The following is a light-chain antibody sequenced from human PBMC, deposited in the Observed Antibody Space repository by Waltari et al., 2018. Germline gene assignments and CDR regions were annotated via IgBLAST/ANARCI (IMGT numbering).Light chain of an antibody. J-gene: IGLJ3*02. CDR1: ILGNKY. CDR2: QDT. CDR3: QALGTGAWV. V-gene: IGLV3-1*01. Sequence: SYELTQPPSVSVSPGQTASITCSGDILGNKYASWYQQKPGQSPLLVIYQDTKRPSGIPGRFSGSKSGNAATLTISGTQAMDEADYYCQALGTGAWVFGGWTKLTVL.